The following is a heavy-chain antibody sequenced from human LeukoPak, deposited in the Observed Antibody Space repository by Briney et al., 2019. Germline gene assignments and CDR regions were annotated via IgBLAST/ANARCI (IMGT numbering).Heavy chain of an antibody. Sequence: GGSLRLSCAASGFTFSAYAMNWVRQAPGKGLEWVSSIRSTGVDTYYADSVEGRFTISRDNSKNTLSLQMNSLRVEDTAIYYCAKGINSGSYYYFDYWGQGTLVTVSS. V-gene: IGHV3-23*01. CDR1: GFTFSAYA. J-gene: IGHJ4*02. CDR3: AKGINSGSYYYFDY. D-gene: IGHD1-26*01. CDR2: IRSTGVDT.